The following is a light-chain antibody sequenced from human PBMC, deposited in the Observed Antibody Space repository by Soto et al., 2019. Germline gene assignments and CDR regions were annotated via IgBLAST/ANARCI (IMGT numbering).Light chain of an antibody. CDR3: SSYTSRSTHVL. Sequence: QSVLTQPPSASGAPGQRVTISCSGSSSNIGSNTVNWYQQLPGTAPKLLIYTNNQRPSGVRDRFSGSRSGTSASLAISGLQSEDEADYYCSSYTSRSTHVLFGGGTKLTVL. J-gene: IGLJ2*01. V-gene: IGLV1-44*01. CDR1: SSNIGSNT. CDR2: TNN.